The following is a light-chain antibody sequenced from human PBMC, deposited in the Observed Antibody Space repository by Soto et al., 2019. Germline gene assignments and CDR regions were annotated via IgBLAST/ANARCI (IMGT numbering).Light chain of an antibody. J-gene: IGKJ5*01. CDR3: QQYGGSPIT. CDR1: QSVSSS. Sequence: EIVMTQSPATLSVSPGERATLSCRASQSVSSSLAWYQQKPGQAPRLLIYGASTRATGIPARFSGSGSGTEFTLTISRLEPEDFALYYCQQYGGSPITFGLGTRLEIK. V-gene: IGKV3-15*01. CDR2: GAS.